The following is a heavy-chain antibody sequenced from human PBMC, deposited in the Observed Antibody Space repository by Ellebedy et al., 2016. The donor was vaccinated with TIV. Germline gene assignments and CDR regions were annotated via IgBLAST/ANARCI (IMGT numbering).Heavy chain of an antibody. J-gene: IGHJ4*02. Sequence: GSLRLXCAASGFTFSYYWMTWIRQSPGKGPEWIGEINDSGSTNYNPSLKSRVTISVDTSKNQFSLKLSSVTAADTAVYYCARGLGPIGYCTSTSCYWDYWGQGTLVTVSS. CDR2: INDSGST. D-gene: IGHD2-2*01. V-gene: IGHV4-34*01. CDR3: ARGLGPIGYCTSTSCYWDY. CDR1: GFTFSYYW.